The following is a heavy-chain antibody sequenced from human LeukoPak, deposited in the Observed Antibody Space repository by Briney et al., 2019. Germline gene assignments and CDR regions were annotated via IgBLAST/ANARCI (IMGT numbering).Heavy chain of an antibody. CDR1: GFTFSYYA. CDR3: VKGDYSGYTFPAFDY. CDR2: ITSSGGST. V-gene: IGHV3-64D*06. J-gene: IGHJ4*02. Sequence: QPGGSLRLSCSASGFTFSYYAMHWVRQAPGKGLEYVSGITSSGGSTYYTDSVKGRFTISRDNSNNTLYLQMSSLRAEDTAVYYCVKGDYSGYTFPAFDYWGQATLVSVSS. D-gene: IGHD5-12*01.